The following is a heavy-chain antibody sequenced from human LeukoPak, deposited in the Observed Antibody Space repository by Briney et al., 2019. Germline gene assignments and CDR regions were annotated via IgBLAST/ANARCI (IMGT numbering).Heavy chain of an antibody. CDR1: GFTFSSYE. CDR2: ISSSGSTI. CDR3: AREWIGFDY. Sequence: GGSLRLSCAASGFTFSSYEVNWVRQAPGKGLEWVSYISSSGSTIYYADSVKGRFTISRDNAKNSLYLQMNSLRAEDTAVYYCAREWIGFDYWGQGTLVTVSS. D-gene: IGHD2-2*03. J-gene: IGHJ4*02. V-gene: IGHV3-48*03.